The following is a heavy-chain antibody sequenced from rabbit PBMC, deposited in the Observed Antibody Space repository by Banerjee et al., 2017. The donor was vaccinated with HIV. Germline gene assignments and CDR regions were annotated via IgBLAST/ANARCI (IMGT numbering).Heavy chain of an antibody. J-gene: IGHJ6*01. CDR2: IYAGSSGST. Sequence: QEQLVESGGGLVQPEGSLTLTCTASGFSFSSSYYMCWVRQAPGKGLEWIACIYAGSSGSTNYASWVNGRFTISSDNAQNTVDLQMNSLTAADTATYFCARGGSYDDPWGMDLWGPGTLVTVS. CDR3: ARGGSYDDPWGMDL. V-gene: IGHV1S45*01. CDR1: GFSFSSSYY. D-gene: IGHD2-1*01.